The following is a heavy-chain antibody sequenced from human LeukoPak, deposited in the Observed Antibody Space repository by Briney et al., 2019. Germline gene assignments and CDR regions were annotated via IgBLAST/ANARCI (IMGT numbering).Heavy chain of an antibody. V-gene: IGHV1-8*01. J-gene: IGHJ4*02. CDR3: ARGDNYYDSSGYDY. Sequence: GASVTVSCKASGYTFTSYDMNWVRQATGQGLEWMGWMNPNSGNTVYAQKFQGRVTMTRNTSISTAYMELSSLRSEHTAAYYCARGDNYYDSSGYDYWGQGTLVTVSS. CDR1: GYTFTSYD. CDR2: MNPNSGNT. D-gene: IGHD3-22*01.